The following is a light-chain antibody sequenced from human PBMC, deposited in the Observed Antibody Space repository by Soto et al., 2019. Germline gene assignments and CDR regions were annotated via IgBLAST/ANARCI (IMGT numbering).Light chain of an antibody. CDR3: AVWDDRLHGM. CDR2: RND. Sequence: QSALIQPPSASGTPGQRVTISCSGTSSNIGTYFVYWYQQLPGTTPKLLIYRNDQRPSGVPDRFSASKSGTSASLAISGLRSEDEADYYCAVWDDRLHGMFGGGTQLTVL. CDR1: SSNIGTYF. V-gene: IGLV1-47*01. J-gene: IGLJ7*01.